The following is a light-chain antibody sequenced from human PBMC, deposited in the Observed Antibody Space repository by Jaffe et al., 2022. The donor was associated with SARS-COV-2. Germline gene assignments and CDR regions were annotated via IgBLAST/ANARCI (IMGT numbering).Light chain of an antibody. Sequence: FMLTQPHSVSESPGKTVTISCTASGGSIASNYVQWYQQRPGSAPTTVIYEDNQRPSGVPDRFSGSIDSSSNSASLTISGLKTEDEADYYCQSYDSSNVVFGGGTKLTVL. CDR1: GGSIASNY. J-gene: IGLJ2*01. V-gene: IGLV6-57*02. CDR3: QSYDSSNVV. CDR2: EDN.